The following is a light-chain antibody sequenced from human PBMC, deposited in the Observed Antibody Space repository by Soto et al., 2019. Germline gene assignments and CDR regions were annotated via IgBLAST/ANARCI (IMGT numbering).Light chain of an antibody. CDR1: QSVSSN. Sequence: EIVMTQSPATLSVSPGERATLSCRASQSVSSNLAWYQQKPGQAPRLLIYGASTRATGIPARFSGSGSGTEFTLTISSLHAEDFAVYYCQQYNNWPPLYTFGQGTKLEIK. CDR3: QQYNNWPPLYT. J-gene: IGKJ2*01. V-gene: IGKV3-15*01. CDR2: GAS.